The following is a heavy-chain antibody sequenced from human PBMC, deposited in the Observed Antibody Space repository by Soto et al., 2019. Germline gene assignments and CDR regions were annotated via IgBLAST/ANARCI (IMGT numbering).Heavy chain of an antibody. CDR2: ISSNGGST. Sequence: GGSLRLPCAASGFTFSSYAMHWVRQAPGKGLEYVSAISSNGGSTYYANSVKGRFTISRDNSKNTLYLQMGSLRAEDMTVYYCARALCHAFDIWGQGTMVTVS. CDR1: GFTFSSYA. J-gene: IGHJ3*02. CDR3: ARALCHAFDI. V-gene: IGHV3-64*01.